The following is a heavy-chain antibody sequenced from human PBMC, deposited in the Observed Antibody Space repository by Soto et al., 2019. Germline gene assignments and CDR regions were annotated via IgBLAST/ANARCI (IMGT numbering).Heavy chain of an antibody. V-gene: IGHV4-34*01. D-gene: IGHD3-3*01. CDR2: FNHSGST. Sequence: PSETLPLTCAVYVGSFSGYYWSWIRQPPGEGLEWIGEFNHSGSTNYNPSLKIRVTISVDTSKNQFSLKLSSVTAADTAVYYCARGLKYYDFWSGYYKATYFDLWGRGTLVT. CDR1: VGSFSGYY. CDR3: ARGLKYYDFWSGYYKATYFDL. J-gene: IGHJ2*01.